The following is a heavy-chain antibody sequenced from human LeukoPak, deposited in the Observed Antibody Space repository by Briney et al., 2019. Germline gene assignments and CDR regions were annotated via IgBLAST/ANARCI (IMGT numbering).Heavy chain of an antibody. CDR3: ARGTALTKNFDY. CDR2: IYYSGST. D-gene: IGHD1-14*01. Sequence: SETLSLTCTVSGGSISSSSYYWGWIRQPPGKGLEWIGSIYYSGSTYYNPSLKSRVTISVDTSKNQFSLKLSSVTAADTAVYYCARGTALTKNFDYWGQGTLVTVSS. J-gene: IGHJ4*02. CDR1: GGSISSSSYY. V-gene: IGHV4-39*01.